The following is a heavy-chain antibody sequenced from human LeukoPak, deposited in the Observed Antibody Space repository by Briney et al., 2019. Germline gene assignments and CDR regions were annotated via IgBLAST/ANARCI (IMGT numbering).Heavy chain of an antibody. J-gene: IGHJ4*02. CDR3: TRLRNYGYDF. CDR1: GLTLSGYY. CDR2: IRNEANRYTT. V-gene: IGHV3-72*01. Sequence: GGSLRLSCAASGLTLSGYYMNWVRQAPGKGLEWVARIRNEANRYTTEYAASVKGRFTISRDDSKNSLYLQMNSPKTEYTAVYYCTRLRNYGYDFWGQGTLVTVSS. D-gene: IGHD5-18*01.